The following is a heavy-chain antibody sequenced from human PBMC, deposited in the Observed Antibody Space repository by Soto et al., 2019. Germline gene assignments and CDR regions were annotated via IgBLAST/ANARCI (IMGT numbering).Heavy chain of an antibody. V-gene: IGHV4-39*01. CDR3: GKVLVGATGHTDSDS. Sequence: PSETLSLTCTVSCGPIYRSGYYWGWIRQPPGRGLEWIGNIDYNGVTYSNPSLKSRVTISRDTSKNQFSLKLTSVTAADTALYYCGKVLVGATGHTDSDSWGPGTLVTVS. CDR2: IDYNGVT. CDR1: CGPIYRSGYY. J-gene: IGHJ4*02. D-gene: IGHD2-15*01.